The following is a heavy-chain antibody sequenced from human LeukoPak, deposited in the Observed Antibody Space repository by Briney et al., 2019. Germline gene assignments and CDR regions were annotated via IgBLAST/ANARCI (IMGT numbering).Heavy chain of an antibody. J-gene: IGHJ3*02. V-gene: IGHV3-23*01. CDR3: AKDRRFWSGYYDDAFDI. Sequence: GGSLRLSCAASGFTFSSYAMSWVRQAPGKGLEWASAISGSGGSTYYADSVKGRFTISRDNSKNTLYLQMNSLRAEDTAVYYCAKDRRFWSGYYDDAFDIWGQGTMVTVSS. D-gene: IGHD3-3*01. CDR1: GFTFSSYA. CDR2: ISGSGGST.